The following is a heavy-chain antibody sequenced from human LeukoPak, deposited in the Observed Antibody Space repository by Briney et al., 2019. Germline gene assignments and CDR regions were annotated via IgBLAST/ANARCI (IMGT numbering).Heavy chain of an antibody. CDR2: IKGDGSET. CDR3: AREAYCGGPSCFAVSYMDV. CDR1: GSGFTFSEFW. J-gene: IGHJ6*03. V-gene: IGHV3-7*01. D-gene: IGHD2-21*01. Sequence: GGSLRLSCVASGSGFTFSEFWMGWVRQAPGERLEWVANIKGDGSETYYVDSVKGRFTISRDNVKNSVYLQMNSLRADDTSLYRCAREAYCGGPSCFAVSYMDVWGKGTTVTVSS.